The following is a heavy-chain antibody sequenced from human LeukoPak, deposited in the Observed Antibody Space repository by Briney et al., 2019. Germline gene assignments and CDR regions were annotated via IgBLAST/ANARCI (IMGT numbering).Heavy chain of an antibody. J-gene: IGHJ4*02. V-gene: IGHV1-18*01. D-gene: IGHD1-26*01. CDR3: ARDPSTVGAPLTRDY. Sequence: GASVKVSCKASGDTFTSYGISCVRQAPGQGLEWMGWISAYNGNTNYAQKIQGGGTMSTDTSTSTAYMELRSLRSDDTAVYYCARDPSTVGAPLTRDYWGQRTLVTVSS. CDR2: ISAYNGNT. CDR1: GDTFTSYG.